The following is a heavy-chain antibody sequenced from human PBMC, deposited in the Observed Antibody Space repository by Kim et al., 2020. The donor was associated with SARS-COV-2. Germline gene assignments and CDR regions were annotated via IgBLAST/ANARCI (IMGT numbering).Heavy chain of an antibody. CDR2: IYYSGST. J-gene: IGHJ6*02. CDR1: GGSISSSSYY. Sequence: SETLSLTCTVSGGSISSSSYYWGWIRQPPGKGLEWIGSIYYSGSTYYNPSLKSRVTISVDTSKNQFSLKLSSVTAADTAVDYCARDRALRDGMDVCGQGTKVSVS. V-gene: IGHV4-39*07. CDR3: ARDRALRDGMDV.